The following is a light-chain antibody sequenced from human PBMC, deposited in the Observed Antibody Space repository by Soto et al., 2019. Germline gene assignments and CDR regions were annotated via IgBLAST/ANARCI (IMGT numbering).Light chain of an antibody. V-gene: IGLV1-47*01. Sequence: QSVLTQPPSASGTPGQRVTISRSGSSSNIGSHYIYWYQHLPGTAPKLLIYRNNQRPSGVPDRFSGSKSGTSASLAISGLRSEDEADYYCAAWDDSLSGVIFGGGTKVTVL. CDR3: AAWDDSLSGVI. CDR1: SSNIGSHY. J-gene: IGLJ2*01. CDR2: RNN.